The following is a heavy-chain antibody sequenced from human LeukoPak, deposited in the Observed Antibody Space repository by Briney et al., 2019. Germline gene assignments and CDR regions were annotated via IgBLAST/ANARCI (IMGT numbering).Heavy chain of an antibody. CDR3: AKVAPYCGGDCYSSPGDY. CDR2: IIPIFGTA. CDR1: GGTFSSYA. D-gene: IGHD2-21*02. Sequence: GASVKVSCKASGGTFSSYAISWVRQAPGQGLEWMGGIIPIFGTANYAQKFQGRVTITTDESTSTAYMELSSLRSEDTAVYYCAKVAPYCGGDCYSSPGDYWGQGTLVTVSS. J-gene: IGHJ4*02. V-gene: IGHV1-69*05.